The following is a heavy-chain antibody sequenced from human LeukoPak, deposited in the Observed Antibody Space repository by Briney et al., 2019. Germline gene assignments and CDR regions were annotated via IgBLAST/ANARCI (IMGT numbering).Heavy chain of an antibody. CDR1: GFIFSDFY. V-gene: IGHV3-11*04. D-gene: IGHD2-21*01. CDR3: ARVWLDHAYYYFYYMDV. J-gene: IGHJ6*03. CDR2: IRNNGKTI. Sequence: PGGSLRLSCAASGFIFSDFYMIWVRQPPGKGREWISSIRNNGKTIHYADSVKGRFTIYRDNARNSLYLQMNNLRDEDTAVYYCARVWLDHAYYYFYYMDVWGRGTTVTVSS.